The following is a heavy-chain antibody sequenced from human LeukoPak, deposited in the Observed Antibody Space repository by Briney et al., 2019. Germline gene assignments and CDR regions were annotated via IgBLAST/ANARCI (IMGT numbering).Heavy chain of an antibody. V-gene: IGHV3-33*01. D-gene: IGHD2-15*01. J-gene: IGHJ6*02. CDR2: IWYDGSNK. CDR3: ARDLVVVAATHYGMDV. Sequence: GRSLRLSCAASGFTFSSYGMHWVRQAPGKGLEWVAVIWYDGSNKYYADSVKGRFTISRDNSKNTLYLQMNSLRAEDTAVYYCARDLVVVAATHYGMDVWGQGTTVTVSS. CDR1: GFTFSSYG.